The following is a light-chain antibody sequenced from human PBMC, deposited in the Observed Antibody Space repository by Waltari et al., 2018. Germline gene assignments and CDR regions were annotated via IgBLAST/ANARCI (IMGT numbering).Light chain of an antibody. V-gene: IGLV2-8*01. J-gene: IGLJ2*01. CDR1: SSDIGYYNA. CDR2: EVS. Sequence: QAAPTQPPSVSGSPGQSVTISCTGTSSDIGYYNAVSWYQQHPGKAPKLMIYEVSKRPSGVSDRFSGYKSGNTASLTISGLQAEDEADYYCSSYAGSNSSVFGGGTRLTVL. CDR3: SSYAGSNSSV.